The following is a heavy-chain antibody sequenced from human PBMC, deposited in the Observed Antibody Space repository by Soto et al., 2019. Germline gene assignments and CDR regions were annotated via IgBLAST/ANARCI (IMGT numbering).Heavy chain of an antibody. CDR3: ATDSGFGESLYYYSGMDV. Sequence: GASVKVSCKASGYTFTSYYMHWVRQAPGKGLEWMGGFDPEDGETIYAQKFQGRVTMTEDTSTDTAYMELSSLRSEDTAVYYCATDSGFGESLYYYSGMDVWGQGTTVTVSS. CDR1: GYTFTSYY. CDR2: FDPEDGET. J-gene: IGHJ6*02. V-gene: IGHV1-24*01. D-gene: IGHD3-10*01.